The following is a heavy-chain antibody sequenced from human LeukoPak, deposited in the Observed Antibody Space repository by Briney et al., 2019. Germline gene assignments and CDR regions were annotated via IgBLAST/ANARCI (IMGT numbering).Heavy chain of an antibody. J-gene: IGHJ4*02. V-gene: IGHV3-21*01. Sequence: PGGSLRLSCAASGFTFNTYNMNWARQAPGKGLEWVSSISSSKTDIYYADSVRGRFTISRDNVKNSLYLQMNSLRAEDTAVYYCVREGRSISVWCSGGSCYDFDYWGQGTLVTVSS. CDR2: ISSSKTDI. D-gene: IGHD2-15*01. CDR1: GFTFNTYN. CDR3: VREGRSISVWCSGGSCYDFDY.